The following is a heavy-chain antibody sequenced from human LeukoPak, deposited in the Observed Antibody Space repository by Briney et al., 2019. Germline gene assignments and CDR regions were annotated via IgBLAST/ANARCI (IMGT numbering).Heavy chain of an antibody. CDR2: ISYDGSNK. J-gene: IGHJ4*02. CDR3: ANDPSSRNIVVVPAALDY. D-gene: IGHD2-2*01. V-gene: IGHV3-30*18. Sequence: GGSLRLSCAASGFTFSSYGMHWVRQAPGKGLEWVAVISYDGSNKYYAHSVKGRFTISGDNSKNTLYLQMNSLRAEDTAVYYCANDPSSRNIVVVPAALDYWGQGTLVTVSS. CDR1: GFTFSSYG.